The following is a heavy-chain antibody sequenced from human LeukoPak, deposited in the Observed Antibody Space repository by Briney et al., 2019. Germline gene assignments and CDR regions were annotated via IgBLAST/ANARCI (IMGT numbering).Heavy chain of an antibody. V-gene: IGHV4-34*01. D-gene: IGHD6-13*01. CDR2: INHSGST. Sequence: SETLSLTCAVYGGSFSGYYWSWIRQPPGKGLEWIGEINHSGSTNYNPSLKSRVTISVDTSKNQFSLKLSSVTAADTAVYYCARLTAADLLFDYRGQGTLVTVSS. CDR3: ARLTAADLLFDY. CDR1: GGSFSGYY. J-gene: IGHJ4*02.